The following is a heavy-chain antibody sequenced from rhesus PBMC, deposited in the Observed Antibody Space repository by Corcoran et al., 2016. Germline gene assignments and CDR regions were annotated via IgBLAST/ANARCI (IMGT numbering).Heavy chain of an antibody. CDR3: STDPGGVCCTFDY. Sequence: EVQLVETGGGLVQPGGSLRLSCGASGFPFSRHGMSWVRQAPGKGLEWVSGITDTGDRTFYADSVKGRFTISRDNSKNTVSLQMNSLRAEDTAVYYCSTDPGGVCCTFDYWGQGVLVTVSS. D-gene: IGHD2-39*02. V-gene: IGHV3S5*01. CDR2: ITDTGDRT. J-gene: IGHJ4*01. CDR1: GFPFSRHG.